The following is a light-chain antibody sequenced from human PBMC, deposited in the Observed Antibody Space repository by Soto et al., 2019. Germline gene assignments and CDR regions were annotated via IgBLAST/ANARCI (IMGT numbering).Light chain of an antibody. J-gene: IGLJ1*01. V-gene: IGLV2-23*01. CDR1: SSDVGSYNL. CDR2: EAS. Sequence: QSALTQPASVSGSPGQSITISCTGTSSDVGSYNLVSWYQQHPGKVPKIMIYEASKRPSGAPNRFSGSKSGNTASLTISGLQAEDEADYYCCSYAGSSTWVFGTGNKVNVL. CDR3: CSYAGSSTWV.